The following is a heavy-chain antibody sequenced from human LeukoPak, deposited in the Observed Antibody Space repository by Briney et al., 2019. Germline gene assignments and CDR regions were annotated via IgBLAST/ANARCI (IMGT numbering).Heavy chain of an antibody. J-gene: IGHJ1*01. D-gene: IGHD3-22*01. CDR3: ARAPAPTVYYDSSGYEEYFQH. CDR1: GGTFSSYA. V-gene: IGHV1-18*01. Sequence: ASVKVSCKASGGTFSSYAISWVQQAPGQGLEWMGWISAYNGNTNYAQKLQGRVTMTTDTSTSTAYMELRSLRSDDTAVYYCARAPAPTVYYDSSGYEEYFQHWGQGTLVTVSS. CDR2: ISAYNGNT.